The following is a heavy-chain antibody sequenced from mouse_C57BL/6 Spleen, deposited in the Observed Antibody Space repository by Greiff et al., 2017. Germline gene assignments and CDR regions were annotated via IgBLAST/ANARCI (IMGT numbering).Heavy chain of an antibody. CDR2: IRSKSNNYAT. Sequence: EAGGGLVQPKGSLKLSCAASGFSFNTYAMNRVRQAPGKGLEWVARIRSKSNNYATYYADSVKDRFTISRDDSESMLYLQMNNLKTEDTAMYYCVRHKSNYDYFDYWGQGTTLTVSS. J-gene: IGHJ2*01. D-gene: IGHD2-5*01. CDR3: VRHKSNYDYFDY. V-gene: IGHV10-1*01. CDR1: GFSFNTYA.